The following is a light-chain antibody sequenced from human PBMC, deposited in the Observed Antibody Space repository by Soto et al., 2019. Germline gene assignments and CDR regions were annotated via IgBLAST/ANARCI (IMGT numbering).Light chain of an antibody. CDR3: QQRSDWPLT. CDR1: ESVKIR. Sequence: EIVLTQSPATLSLSPGERATLSCRVSESVKIRLAWYQQKPGQAPRLLMYDASNRATGISARFRGNGSGTEFTLAISSLDPEDFAIYYCQQRSDWPLTFGGGTKVEMK. CDR2: DAS. V-gene: IGKV3-11*01. J-gene: IGKJ4*01.